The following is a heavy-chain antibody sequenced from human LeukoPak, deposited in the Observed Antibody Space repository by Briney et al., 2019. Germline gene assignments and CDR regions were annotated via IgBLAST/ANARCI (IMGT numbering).Heavy chain of an antibody. CDR2: IYTGGGR. J-gene: IGHJ4*02. D-gene: IGHD5-24*01. CDR3: ARGPEMATTSLDY. CDR1: GFTVSSYY. Sequence: AGGSLRLSCAASGFTVSSYYMNWVRQAPGKELEWVSVIYTGGGRYYADSVKGRFTISRDNAKNSLYLQMNSLRAEDTAVFYCARGPEMATTSLDYWGQGTLVTVSS. V-gene: IGHV3-53*01.